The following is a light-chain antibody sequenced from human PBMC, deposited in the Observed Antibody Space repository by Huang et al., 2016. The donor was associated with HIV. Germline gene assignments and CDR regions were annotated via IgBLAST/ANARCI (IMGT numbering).Light chain of an antibody. J-gene: IGKJ4*01. CDR2: GST. CDR3: QQYNNWHLT. Sequence: IVMTQTPATLPVSPGRRATLSCKASQRVSSNLAWYQHKPGQAPRLIIYGSTTRATGVPARFSGSGSGTDFTLTINSLQSEDFGIYYCQQYNNWHLTFGGGTKV. CDR1: QRVSSN. V-gene: IGKV3-15*01.